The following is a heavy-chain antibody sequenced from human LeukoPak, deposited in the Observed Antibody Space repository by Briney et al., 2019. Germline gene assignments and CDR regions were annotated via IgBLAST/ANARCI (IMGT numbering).Heavy chain of an antibody. CDR1: GGSISSGDYY. V-gene: IGHV4-61*08. CDR2: IYYSGST. D-gene: IGHD3-22*01. Sequence: PSETPSPTCTVSGGSISSGDYYWSWIRQPPGKGLEWIGYIYYSGSTNYNPSLKSRATISVDTSKNQFSLKLSSVTAADTAVYYCARGVNLNYYDSSGYYHIDYWGQGTLVTVSS. J-gene: IGHJ4*02. CDR3: ARGVNLNYYDSSGYYHIDY.